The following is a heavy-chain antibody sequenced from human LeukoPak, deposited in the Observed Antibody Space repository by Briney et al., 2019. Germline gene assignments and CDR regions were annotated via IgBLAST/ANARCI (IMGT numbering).Heavy chain of an antibody. CDR3: ASRIYGGNSGFDY. J-gene: IGHJ4*02. CDR1: GFTFSSYW. CDR2: INSDGSST. Sequence: GGSLRLSCAASGFTFSSYWMHWVRQAPGKGLVWVSRINSDGSSTSYADSVKGRFTISRDNAKNTLYLQMNSLRAEGTAVYYCASRIYGGNSGFDYWGQGTLVTVSS. D-gene: IGHD4-23*01. V-gene: IGHV3-74*01.